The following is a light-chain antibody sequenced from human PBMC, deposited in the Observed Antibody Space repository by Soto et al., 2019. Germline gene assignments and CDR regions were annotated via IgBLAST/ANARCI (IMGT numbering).Light chain of an antibody. V-gene: IGLV2-11*01. J-gene: IGLJ2*01. Sequence: QPVLTQPRSVSGSPGQSVTISCAGSSADVGGYDFVSWYKQHPGKAPKLIISDVSKRPSGVPDRFSGSKSGSTASLTISGLQAEDEADYYCSSFAGSHVAFGGGTKLTVL. CDR2: DVS. CDR3: SSFAGSHVA. CDR1: SADVGGYDF.